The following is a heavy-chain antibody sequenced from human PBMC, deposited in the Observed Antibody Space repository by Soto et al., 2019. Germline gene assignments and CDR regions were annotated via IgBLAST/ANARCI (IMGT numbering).Heavy chain of an antibody. D-gene: IGHD5-12*01. J-gene: IGHJ4*02. V-gene: IGHV1-69*01. CDR2: VIPIFGKT. Sequence: QVQLVQSGAEVRKPGSSVKVSCKASAGIFSSYAITWVRQAPGQGLEWVGEVIPIFGKTNYAQNFQGRVTITADGSTSTANMELTSLTSDDTAVYYCARGNGYNYTGVYFDLWGQGTLVSVSS. CDR3: ARGNGYNYTGVYFDL. CDR1: AGIFSSYA.